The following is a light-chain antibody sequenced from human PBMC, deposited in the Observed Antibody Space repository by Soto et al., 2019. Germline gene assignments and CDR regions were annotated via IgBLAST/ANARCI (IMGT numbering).Light chain of an antibody. CDR1: QRVLYISNNRNY. CDR2: WSS. V-gene: IGKV4-1*01. CDR3: QQYYSAPYT. Sequence: DIVMTQSPDSLAVSLGERATINCRSSQRVLYISNNRNYLAGNQQKLGHPPRLLIYWSSTRKSGVPDRFSGRGSGTDFTLTISILQAEDVAVYSCQQYYSAPYTFGEGTKVEIK. J-gene: IGKJ2*01.